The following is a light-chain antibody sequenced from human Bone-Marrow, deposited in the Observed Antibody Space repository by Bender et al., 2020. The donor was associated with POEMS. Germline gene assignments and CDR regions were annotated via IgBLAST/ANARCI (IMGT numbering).Light chain of an antibody. CDR3: QAWDSTTADV. J-gene: IGLJ2*01. Sequence: SHELTQPPSLSVSPGQTATITCSGDRLGEKYVCWYQQKPGQSPILVIYRNTKRASGIPERFSGSNSGNTATLTISGAQPLDEAVYYCQAWDSTTADVLGAGTRMTVL. CDR2: RNT. CDR1: RLGEKY. V-gene: IGLV3-1*01.